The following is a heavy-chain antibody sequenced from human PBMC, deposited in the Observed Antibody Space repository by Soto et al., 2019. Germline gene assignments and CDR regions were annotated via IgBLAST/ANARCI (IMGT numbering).Heavy chain of an antibody. CDR2: IYYSGST. J-gene: IGHJ4*02. Sequence: PSETLSLTCTVSGGSISSGDYYWSWIRQPPGKGLEWIGYIYYSGSTYYNPSLKSRVTISVDTSKNQFSLKLSSVTAADTSVYYCARGGSNGYFTNDLLDCWGQGTLVTVSS. CDR3: ARGGSNGYFTNDLLDC. CDR1: GGSISSGDYY. D-gene: IGHD6-19*01. V-gene: IGHV4-30-4*01.